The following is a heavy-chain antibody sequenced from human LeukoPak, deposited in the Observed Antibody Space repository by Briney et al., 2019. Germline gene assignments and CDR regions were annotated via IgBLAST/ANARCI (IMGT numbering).Heavy chain of an antibody. J-gene: IGHJ4*02. V-gene: IGHV3-30-3*01. CDR3: ARGISSSWTTFDL. CDR2: ISYEGSVK. CDR1: GFIFSVYS. D-gene: IGHD2-15*01. Sequence: GRSLRLSCEASGFIFSVYSMHWVRQAPGKGLEWVALISYEGSVKFYAPSVKGRFTFSRDNSKNMLYLEMDNLRGNDTAVYYCARGISSSWTTFDLWGQGTVVTVSS.